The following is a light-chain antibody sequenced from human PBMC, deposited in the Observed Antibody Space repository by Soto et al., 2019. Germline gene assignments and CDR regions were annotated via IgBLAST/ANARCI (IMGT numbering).Light chain of an antibody. CDR1: EDIDTS. J-gene: IGKJ1*01. CDR2: GAS. Sequence: DIQMTQSHTTLSVSLGDRITITCRASEDIDTSLAWFQQRPGKAPKVLIAGASGLMSGVPSTFSGSGSGTEFALTISSVQPDDFATYFCQHYDTFSWTFGQGTKVDIK. CDR3: QHYDTFSWT. V-gene: IGKV1-5*01.